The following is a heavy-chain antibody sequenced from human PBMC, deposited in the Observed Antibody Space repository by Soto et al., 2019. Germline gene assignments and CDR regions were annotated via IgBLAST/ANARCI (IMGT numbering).Heavy chain of an antibody. Sequence: QITLKESGPPLVKPTQTLTLTCTFSGFSLNTSAVGVGWIRQPPGKALEWLALIYWDDDKRHSPSLKSRLTISKDTSKNQVVLIVTHMDPVDTGTYYWAHHTYDTSGYLLGYWGQGTLVTVSS. CDR3: AHHTYDTSGYLLGY. J-gene: IGHJ4*02. V-gene: IGHV2-5*02. CDR1: GFSLNTSAVG. CDR2: IYWDDDK. D-gene: IGHD3-22*01.